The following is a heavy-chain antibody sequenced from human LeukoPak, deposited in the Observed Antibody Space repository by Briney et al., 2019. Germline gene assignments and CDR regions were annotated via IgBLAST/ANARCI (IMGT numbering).Heavy chain of an antibody. CDR3: ARRDGGRLYYYFDL. Sequence: GGSLRLSCAASGFTFSVYWMHWVRQAPGKGLVWVSRINTDGSITSYADSVKGRFTISRDNSKNTLYLQMNGLRADDTAVYFCARRDGGRLYYYFDLWGRGTLVTVSS. CDR1: GFTFSVYW. CDR2: INTDGSIT. V-gene: IGHV3-74*01. D-gene: IGHD3-22*01. J-gene: IGHJ2*01.